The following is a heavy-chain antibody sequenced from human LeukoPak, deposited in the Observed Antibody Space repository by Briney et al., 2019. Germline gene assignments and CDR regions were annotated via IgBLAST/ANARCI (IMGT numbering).Heavy chain of an antibody. J-gene: IGHJ4*02. D-gene: IGHD3-22*01. CDR1: GFTFSSYG. CDR3: VRDLYRIVVVPHYFDY. CDR2: IKQDGSEK. V-gene: IGHV3-7*01. Sequence: GGSLRLSCAASGFTFSSYGMHWVRQAPGKGLEWVANIKQDGSEKYYVDSVKGRFTISRDNAKNSLYLQMNSLRAEDTAVYYCVRDLYRIVVVPHYFDYWGQGTLVTVSS.